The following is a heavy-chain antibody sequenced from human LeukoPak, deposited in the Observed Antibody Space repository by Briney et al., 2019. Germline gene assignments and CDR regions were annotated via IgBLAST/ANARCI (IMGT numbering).Heavy chain of an antibody. V-gene: IGHV3-30*02. CDR2: IRYDGSTK. CDR3: AKDRVLVAATPYLPDY. Sequence: PGGSLRLSCAASGFTFSSYGMHWVRQAPGKGLEWVAFIRYDGSTKYYADSVKGRFTFSRDSSKNTLYLQMNSLRAEDTAVYYCAKDRVLVAATPYLPDYWGQGTLVTVSS. CDR1: GFTFSSYG. D-gene: IGHD2-15*01. J-gene: IGHJ4*02.